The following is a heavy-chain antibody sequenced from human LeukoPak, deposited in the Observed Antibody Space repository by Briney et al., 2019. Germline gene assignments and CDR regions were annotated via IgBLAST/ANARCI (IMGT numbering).Heavy chain of an antibody. Sequence: GGSLRLSCGASGFTFSDYPMNWVRQDPGKGLEWVLYISDSGSNIQYVDSVKGRFTISRDNAKNSLFLQMNSLRVEDTAVYYCARGDSWSDYWGQGTLVTVSS. CDR3: ARGDSWSDY. CDR1: GFTFSDYP. CDR2: ISDSGSNI. V-gene: IGHV3-48*03. D-gene: IGHD6-13*01. J-gene: IGHJ4*02.